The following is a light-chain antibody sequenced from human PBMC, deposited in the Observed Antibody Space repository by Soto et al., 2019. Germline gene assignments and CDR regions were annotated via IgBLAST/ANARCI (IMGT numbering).Light chain of an antibody. CDR1: QSISSW. CDR2: KAS. V-gene: IGKV1-5*03. Sequence: DIQMTQSPSTLSAPVGDRVTITCRASQSISSWLAWYQQKPGKAPNLLIYKASTLESGVPSRFSGSGSGTEFTLTISSLQPDDVATYYCQQYNSYPTFGGGTKVEIK. CDR3: QQYNSYPT. J-gene: IGKJ4*01.